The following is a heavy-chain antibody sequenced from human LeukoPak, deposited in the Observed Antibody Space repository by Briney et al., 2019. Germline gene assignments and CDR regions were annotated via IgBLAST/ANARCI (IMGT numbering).Heavy chain of an antibody. CDR2: IIPIFGTA. V-gene: IGHV1-69*06. D-gene: IGHD3-10*01. Sequence: SVKVSCKASGGTFSSYAISWVRQAPGQGLEWMGGIIPIFGTANYAQKFQGRVTITADKSTSTAYMELRSLRSDDTAVYYCARGLHGSGSYYGLHWFDPWGQGTLVTVSS. CDR3: ARGLHGSGSYYGLHWFDP. J-gene: IGHJ5*02. CDR1: GGTFSSYA.